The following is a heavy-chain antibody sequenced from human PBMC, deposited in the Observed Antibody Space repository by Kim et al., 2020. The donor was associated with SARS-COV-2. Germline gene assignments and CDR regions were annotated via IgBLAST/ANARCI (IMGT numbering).Heavy chain of an antibody. CDR3: ARLPRQPQFSGYYYGMDV. CDR2: ISAYNGNT. D-gene: IGHD1-26*01. J-gene: IGHJ6*02. Sequence: ASVKVSCKASGYTFTSYGISWVRQAPGQGLEWMGWISAYNGNTNYAQKLQGRVTMTTDTSTSTAYMELRSLRSDDTAVYYCARLPRQPQFSGYYYGMDVWGQGTTVTGSS. V-gene: IGHV1-18*01. CDR1: GYTFTSYG.